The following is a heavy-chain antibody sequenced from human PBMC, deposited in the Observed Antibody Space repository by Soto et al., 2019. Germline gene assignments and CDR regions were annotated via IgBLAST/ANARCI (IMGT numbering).Heavy chain of an antibody. J-gene: IGHJ5*01. V-gene: IGHV4-59*01. CDR2: ILYSGNT. CDR3: AKSRGITGTTFNWFDS. Sequence: SETPSLTCNVSGGSIGGYYWNWIRQSPGRGLEWIGSILYSGNTNYNPSLSSRVTISVDPSKNQFSLKVHSVNAADTAIYYCAKSRGITGTTFNWFDSWGQGTQVTVSS. CDR1: GGSIGGYY. D-gene: IGHD1-20*01.